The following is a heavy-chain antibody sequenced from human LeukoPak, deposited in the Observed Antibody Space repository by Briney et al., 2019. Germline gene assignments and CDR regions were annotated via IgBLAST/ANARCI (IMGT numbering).Heavy chain of an antibody. CDR2: ISDSGSTM. J-gene: IGHJ6*03. Sequence: GGSLRLSCAASGFTFSDYYMTWIRQGPGKGLEWLSYISDSGSTMYYADSLKGRFTIPRDNAKNSLFLQMNSLRAEDTAVYYCARSLNGSGSYYPRYYYYYYVDVWGKGTTVTVSS. V-gene: IGHV3-11*01. CDR1: GFTFSDYY. D-gene: IGHD3-10*01. CDR3: ARSLNGSGSYYPRYYYYYYVDV.